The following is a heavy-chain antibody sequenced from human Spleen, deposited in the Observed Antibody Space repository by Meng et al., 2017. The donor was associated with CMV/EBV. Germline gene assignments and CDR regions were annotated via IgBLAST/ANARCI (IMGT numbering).Heavy chain of an antibody. Sequence: GGSLRLSCAASGLTVSSNYMSWVRQAPGKGLEWVSVIYSGGYTYYADSVKGRFTISRDNSKNTLYLQMNSLRAEDTAVYYCARGYSGSYGGLGYWGQGTLVTVSS. CDR1: GLTVSSNY. CDR2: IYSGGYT. CDR3: ARGYSGSYGGLGY. V-gene: IGHV3-53*01. J-gene: IGHJ4*02. D-gene: IGHD1-26*01.